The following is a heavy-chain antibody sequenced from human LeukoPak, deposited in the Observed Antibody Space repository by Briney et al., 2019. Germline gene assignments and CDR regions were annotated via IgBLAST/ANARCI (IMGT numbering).Heavy chain of an antibody. CDR1: GYTFTGYY. Sequence: ASVKVSCEASGYTFTGYYMHRVRQAPGQGLEWMGWINPNSGGTNYAQKFQGRVTMTRDTSISTAYMELSRLRSDDTAVYYCARSGENEMAHFDYWGQGTLVTVSS. D-gene: IGHD5-24*01. J-gene: IGHJ4*02. CDR3: ARSGENEMAHFDY. CDR2: INPNSGGT. V-gene: IGHV1-2*02.